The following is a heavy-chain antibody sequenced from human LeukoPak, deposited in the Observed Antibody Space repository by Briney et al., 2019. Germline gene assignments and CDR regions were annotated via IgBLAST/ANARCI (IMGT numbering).Heavy chain of an antibody. Sequence: PGGSLRLSCAASGFTFSSYTMNWVRQAPGKGLEWVSYISSSSSTIYYTDSVKGRFIISRDNAKNSLYLQMNSLRAEDTAVYYCARGPGLGSLDYWGQGTLVTVSS. J-gene: IGHJ4*02. V-gene: IGHV3-48*01. D-gene: IGHD3-10*01. CDR2: ISSSSSTI. CDR1: GFTFSSYT. CDR3: ARGPGLGSLDY.